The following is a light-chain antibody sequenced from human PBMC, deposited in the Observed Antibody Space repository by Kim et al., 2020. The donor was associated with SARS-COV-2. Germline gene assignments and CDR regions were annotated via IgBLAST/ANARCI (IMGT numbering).Light chain of an antibody. CDR2: GAS. J-gene: IGKJ3*01. V-gene: IGKV3-11*01. CDR3: QQCRDWPPIFT. Sequence: EIVLTQSPAPLSLSPGERATLSCRASQSVSSYLAWYQQKPGQAPRLLIYGASNRATGIPARFSGSGSGTDFTLTISSLEPEDFAVYYCQQCRDWPPIFTFGPGTKVDIK. CDR1: QSVSSY.